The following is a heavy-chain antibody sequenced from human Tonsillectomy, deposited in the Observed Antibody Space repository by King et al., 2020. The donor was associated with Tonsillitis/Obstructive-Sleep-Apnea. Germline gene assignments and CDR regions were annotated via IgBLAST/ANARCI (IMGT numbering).Heavy chain of an antibody. D-gene: IGHD1-26*01. Sequence: VQLVESGGGLVKPGGSLRLSCAASGFTFSSYSMNWVRQAPGKGLDWVASISSSSSYIYYADSVKGRLTISRDNAKNSLYLQMNSLRAEDTAVYYCARDPSVGATGYWGQGTLVTVSS. J-gene: IGHJ4*02. CDR1: GFTFSSYS. V-gene: IGHV3-21*01. CDR3: ARDPSVGATGY. CDR2: ISSSSSYI.